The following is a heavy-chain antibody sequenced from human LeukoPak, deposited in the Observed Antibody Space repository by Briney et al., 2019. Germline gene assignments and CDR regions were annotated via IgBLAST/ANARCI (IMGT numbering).Heavy chain of an antibody. J-gene: IGHJ6*02. V-gene: IGHV4-39*01. Sequence: WVRQAPGKGLEWIGSIYYSGSTYYNPSLKSRVTISVDTSKNQFSLKLSSVTAADTAVYYCARIIAAAGPYYYYYYGMDVWGQGTTVTVSS. D-gene: IGHD6-13*01. CDR2: IYYSGST. CDR3: ARIIAAAGPYYYYYYGMDV.